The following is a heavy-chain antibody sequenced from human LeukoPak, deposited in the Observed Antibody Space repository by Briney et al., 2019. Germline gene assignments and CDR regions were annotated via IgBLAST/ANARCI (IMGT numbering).Heavy chain of an antibody. D-gene: IGHD2-2*01. CDR3: ARDGVPAARDL. CDR1: GFTFSRHW. V-gene: IGHV3-7*01. Sequence: GGSLRLPCEDSGFTFSRHWLTWVRQAPGEGLWWVGNIDGAGGEKHYVDSVKGRFTISRDNAKTSLYLHMNSLRAEDTAVYYCARDGVPAARDLWGQGTMVIVSS. J-gene: IGHJ3*01. CDR2: IDGAGGEK.